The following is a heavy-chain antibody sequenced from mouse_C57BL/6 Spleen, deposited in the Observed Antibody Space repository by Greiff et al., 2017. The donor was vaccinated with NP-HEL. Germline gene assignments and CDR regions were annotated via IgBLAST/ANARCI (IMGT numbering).Heavy chain of an antibody. CDR1: GYTFTDYE. D-gene: IGHD1-1*02. J-gene: IGHJ1*03. V-gene: IGHV1-15*01. Sequence: VQLQQSGAELVRPGASVTLSCKASGYTFTDYEMHWVKQTPVHGLEWIGAIDPETGGTAYNQKFKGKAILTADKSSSTAYMELRSLTSEDSAVYYCTRWGGYWYFDVWGTGTTVTVSS. CDR2: IDPETGGT. CDR3: TRWGGYWYFDV.